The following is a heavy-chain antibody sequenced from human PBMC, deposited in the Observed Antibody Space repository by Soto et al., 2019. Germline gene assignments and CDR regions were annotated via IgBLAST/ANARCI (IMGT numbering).Heavy chain of an antibody. V-gene: IGHV5-51*01. CDR1: GYSFTTYW. J-gene: IGHJ6*02. D-gene: IGHD5-18*01. CDR2: IYPGDSDI. CDR3: ARPLDTAMVSMDV. Sequence: PGESLKISCTGSGYSFTTYWIGWVRQMPGKGLEWMGIIYPGDSDIRYSPSFRGQVTISADKSINTAYLQWSSLKASDTAMYYCARPLDTAMVSMDVWGQGTTVTVSS.